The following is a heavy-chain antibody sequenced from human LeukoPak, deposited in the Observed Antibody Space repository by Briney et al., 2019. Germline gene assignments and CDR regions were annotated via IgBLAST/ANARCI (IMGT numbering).Heavy chain of an antibody. CDR1: GGSISSYY. CDR3: ARGRAHYTALCFDY. J-gene: IGHJ4*02. V-gene: IGHV4-4*07. Sequence: SETLSLTCTVSGGSISSYYWSWIRQPAGKGLEWIGRIYTSGSTNYNPSLKSRVTMSVDTSKNQFSLKLSSVTAADTAVYYCARGRAHYTALCFDYWGQGTLVTVSS. CDR2: IYTSGST. D-gene: IGHD4-11*01.